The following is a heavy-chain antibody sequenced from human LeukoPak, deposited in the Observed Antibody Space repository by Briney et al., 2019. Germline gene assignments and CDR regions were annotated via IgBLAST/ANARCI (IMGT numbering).Heavy chain of an antibody. CDR1: GFTFGSYA. CDR2: IKSKTDGGTT. CDR3: AKDIAGSTSPTNWFDP. Sequence: GGSLRLSCAASGFTFGSYAMTWVRQAPGKGLEWVGRIKSKTDGGTTDYAAPVKGRFTISRDDSKNTLYLQMNSLRAEDTAVYYCAKDIAGSTSPTNWFDPWGQGTLVTVSS. J-gene: IGHJ5*02. D-gene: IGHD2-2*01. V-gene: IGHV3-15*01.